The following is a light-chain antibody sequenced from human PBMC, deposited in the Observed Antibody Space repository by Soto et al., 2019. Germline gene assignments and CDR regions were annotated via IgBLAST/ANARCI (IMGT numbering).Light chain of an antibody. V-gene: IGKV1-5*01. Sequence: MSQSPATLSAYVGDSVTVTCRASQSISTWLAWYQQKPGRAPKLLIYDSSSLESGVPSRFSGSGSGTEFTLTISSLQPDDFATYYCQQYNGYSRTFAQGTKV. J-gene: IGKJ1*01. CDR2: DSS. CDR1: QSISTW. CDR3: QQYNGYSRT.